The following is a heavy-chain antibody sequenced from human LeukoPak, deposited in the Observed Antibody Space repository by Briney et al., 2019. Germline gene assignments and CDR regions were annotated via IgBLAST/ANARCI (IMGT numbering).Heavy chain of an antibody. CDR3: ARRKGYGDFPNHQYNWFDP. CDR2: IYYSGST. Sequence: SETLSLTCTVSGGSISNGDHYWSWIRQPPGKGLEWIGSIYYSGSTYYNPSLKSRVTISVDTSKNQFSLKLSSVTAADTAVYYCARRKGYGDFPNHQYNWFDPWGQGTLVTVSS. V-gene: IGHV4-39*01. J-gene: IGHJ5*02. CDR1: GGSISNGDHY. D-gene: IGHD4-17*01.